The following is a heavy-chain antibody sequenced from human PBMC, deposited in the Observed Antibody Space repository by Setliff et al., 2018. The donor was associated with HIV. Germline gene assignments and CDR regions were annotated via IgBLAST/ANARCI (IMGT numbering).Heavy chain of an antibody. V-gene: IGHV4-39*01. CDR2: FYYSGTT. Sequence: SETLSLTCAVSGASITTNSYYWGWIRQTPEKGLEWIGDFYYSGTTYYNPSLKRRATISVDTSQNQFSLRLSSVTAADTAVYHCARFVLAWFDFSTGAVEVTDPYAFDFWGQGILVTVSS. J-gene: IGHJ4*02. D-gene: IGHD2-21*02. CDR1: GASITTNSYY. CDR3: ARFVLAWFDFSTGAVEVTDPYAFDF.